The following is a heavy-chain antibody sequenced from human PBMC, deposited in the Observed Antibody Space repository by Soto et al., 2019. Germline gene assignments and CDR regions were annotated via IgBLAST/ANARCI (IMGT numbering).Heavy chain of an antibody. CDR3: AKQVVPHTTAFDI. CDR1: GVTFSSYG. J-gene: IGHJ3*02. D-gene: IGHD2-2*01. V-gene: IGHV3-30*18. Sequence: QVQLVESGGGVVQPGRSLRLSCAASGVTFSSYGIHWVRQAPGKGLEWVAVISYDGSNKYYADSVKGRFTISRDNAKNTLYLQMDSLRADDTAVYYCAKQVVPHTTAFDIWGQGTIVTVS. CDR2: ISYDGSNK.